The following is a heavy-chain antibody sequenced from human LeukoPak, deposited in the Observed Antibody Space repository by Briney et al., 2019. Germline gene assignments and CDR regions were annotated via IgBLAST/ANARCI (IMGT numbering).Heavy chain of an antibody. J-gene: IGHJ6*04. CDR1: GGTFSSYA. CDR3: ARAGGITMVRGVPYYYYYYGMDV. V-gene: IGHV1-69*13. Sequence: SVKVSCKASGGTFSSYAISWVRQAPGQGLEWMGGIIPIFGTANYAQKFQGRVTITADESTSTAYMELSSLRSEDTAVYYCARAGGITMVRGVPYYYYYYGMDVWDKGTTVTVSS. CDR2: IIPIFGTA. D-gene: IGHD3-10*01.